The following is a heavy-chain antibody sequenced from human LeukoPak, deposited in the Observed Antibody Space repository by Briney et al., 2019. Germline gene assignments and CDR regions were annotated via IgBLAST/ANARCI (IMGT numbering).Heavy chain of an antibody. J-gene: IGHJ4*02. CDR3: ARVGQELTRGGVDY. V-gene: IGHV3-66*01. D-gene: IGHD6-13*01. CDR1: GFTVSSNY. CDR2: IYSGDRT. Sequence: GGSLRLSCAASGFTVSSNYMSWVREAPGKGLEWVSVIYSGDRTYYADSVKGRFTFSRDNSKNPLYLQMNRLRAEDTAVYYCARVGQELTRGGVDYWGQGTLVTVSS.